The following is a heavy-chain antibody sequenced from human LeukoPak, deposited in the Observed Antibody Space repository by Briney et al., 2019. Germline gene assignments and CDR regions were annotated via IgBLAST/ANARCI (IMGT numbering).Heavy chain of an antibody. V-gene: IGHV4-61*05. Sequence: SETLSLTCTVSGGSISSSSYYWGWIRQPPGKGLEWIGYIYYSGSTNYNPSLKSRVTISVDTSKNHFSLKLSSVTAADTAVYYCARLYDSSGYYYPFDYWGQGTLVTVSS. J-gene: IGHJ4*02. D-gene: IGHD3-22*01. CDR3: ARLYDSSGYYYPFDY. CDR2: IYYSGST. CDR1: GGSISSSSYY.